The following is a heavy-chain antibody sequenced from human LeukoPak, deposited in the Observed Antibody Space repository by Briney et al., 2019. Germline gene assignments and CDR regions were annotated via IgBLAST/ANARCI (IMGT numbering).Heavy chain of an antibody. CDR2: ISPSGDIT. CDR3: ARDPYSGSYGNYYYYFMDV. J-gene: IGHJ6*03. D-gene: IGHD1-26*01. V-gene: IGHV3-23*01. CDR1: GFTFGNHG. Sequence: GGSLRLSCAASGFTFGNHGMDWVRQAPGKGLEWVSGISPSGDITYYADSVKGRFTISRDNFKNTLYLQMNSLRAGDTAVYYCARDPYSGSYGNYYYYFMDVWGKGTTVTISS.